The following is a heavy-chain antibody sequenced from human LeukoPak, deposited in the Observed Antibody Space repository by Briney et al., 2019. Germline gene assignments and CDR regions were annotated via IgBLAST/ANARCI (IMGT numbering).Heavy chain of an antibody. CDR2: ISWNSGSI. J-gene: IGHJ3*02. D-gene: IGHD5-24*01. Sequence: GGSLRLSCAASGFTFYDYAMHWVRQAPGKGLEWVSGISWNSGSIGYADSVKGRFTISRDNAKNSLYLQMNSLRAEDTALYYCAKDISRDGYNYAFDIWGQGTMVTVSS. V-gene: IGHV3-9*01. CDR1: GFTFYDYA. CDR3: AKDISRDGYNYAFDI.